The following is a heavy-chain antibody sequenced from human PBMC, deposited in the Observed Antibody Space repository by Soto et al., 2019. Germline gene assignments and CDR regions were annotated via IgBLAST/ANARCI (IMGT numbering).Heavy chain of an antibody. CDR2: IWYDGTTK. CDR1: GFAFSGYA. CDR3: ARDKVTRYVDY. Sequence: QVQLVESGGGVVQPGRSLRLSCAASGFAFSGYAMHWVRQAPGKGLEWVAIIWYDGTTKYYADSVKGRFTISRDNSKNTLDLQMNSLRAEDTAVYYCARDKVTRYVDYWGQGTRVTVSS. J-gene: IGHJ4*02. V-gene: IGHV3-33*01. D-gene: IGHD1-20*01.